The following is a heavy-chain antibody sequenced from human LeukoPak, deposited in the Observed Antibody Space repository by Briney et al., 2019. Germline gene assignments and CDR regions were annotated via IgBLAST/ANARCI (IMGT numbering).Heavy chain of an antibody. CDR3: ARDKGYDFWSGYSLGFDP. Sequence: PGGSLRLSCAAPGFTFSSYSMNWVRQAPGKGLEWVSSISSSSSYIYYADSVKGRFTISRDNAKNSLYLQMNSLRAEDTAVYYCARDKGYDFWSGYSLGFDPWGQRTLVTVSS. CDR1: GFTFSSYS. J-gene: IGHJ5*02. D-gene: IGHD3-3*01. V-gene: IGHV3-21*01. CDR2: ISSSSSYI.